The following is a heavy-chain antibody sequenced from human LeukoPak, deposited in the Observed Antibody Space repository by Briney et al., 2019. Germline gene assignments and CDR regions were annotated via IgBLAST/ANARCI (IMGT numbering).Heavy chain of an antibody. CDR1: GFTFSSYA. Sequence: PGGSLRLSCAASGFTFSSYAMSWVRQAPGKGLEWVSAISGSGGSTYYADSVKGRFTISRDNSKNTLYLQMNSLRAEDTAVYFCARDIQEKTSFGVVIRNFFDFWGQGTLVTVSS. CDR3: ARDIQEKTSFGVVIRNFFDF. J-gene: IGHJ4*02. CDR2: ISGSGGST. D-gene: IGHD3-3*01. V-gene: IGHV3-23*01.